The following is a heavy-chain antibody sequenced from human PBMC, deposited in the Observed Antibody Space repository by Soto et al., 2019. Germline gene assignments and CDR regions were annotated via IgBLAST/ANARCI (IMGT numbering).Heavy chain of an antibody. J-gene: IGHJ6*02. Sequence: SETLSLTCAVYGGSFSGYYWSWIRQPPGKGLEWIGEINHSGSTNYNPSLKSRVTISVDTSKNQFSLKLSSVTAADTAVYYCARGRAAAGGVYYYYYGMDVWGQGTTVTVSS. CDR1: GGSFSGYY. CDR2: INHSGST. D-gene: IGHD6-13*01. V-gene: IGHV4-34*01. CDR3: ARGRAAAGGVYYYYYGMDV.